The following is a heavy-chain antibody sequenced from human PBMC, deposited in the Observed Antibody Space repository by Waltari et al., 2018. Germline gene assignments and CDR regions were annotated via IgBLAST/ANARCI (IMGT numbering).Heavy chain of an antibody. J-gene: IGHJ3*01. CDR3: ATYVGASIGTAAFDV. V-gene: IGHV4-39*01. CDR2: ISYTGAT. D-gene: IGHD3-16*01. CDR1: GGSITNNSHY. Sequence: QLHLQESGPGLVKPSETLSLTCSVSGGSITNNSHYWGWIRQPPGKGLEWAATISYTGATYNNPSLKSRITISGDTSKNQFSLKLNSVTAADTAVYYCATYVGASIGTAAFDVWGQGTMVTVSS.